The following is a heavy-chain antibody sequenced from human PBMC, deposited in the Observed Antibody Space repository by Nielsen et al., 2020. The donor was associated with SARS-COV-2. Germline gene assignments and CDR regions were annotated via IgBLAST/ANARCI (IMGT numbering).Heavy chain of an antibody. CDR1: GYTFTSYA. J-gene: IGHJ4*02. Sequence: SVKVSCKASGYTFTSYAISWVRQAPGQGLEWMGGIIPIFGTANYAQKFQGRVTITADESTSTAYMELSSLRSEDTAVYYCASIRGYDSSGYYVDYWGQGTLVTVSS. CDR2: IIPIFGTA. V-gene: IGHV1-69*13. D-gene: IGHD3-22*01. CDR3: ASIRGYDSSGYYVDY.